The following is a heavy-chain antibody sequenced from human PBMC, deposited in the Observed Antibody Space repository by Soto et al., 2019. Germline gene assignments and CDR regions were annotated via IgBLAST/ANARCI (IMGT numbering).Heavy chain of an antibody. CDR1: GFTFSDYY. J-gene: IGHJ4*02. D-gene: IGHD6-13*01. CDR2: ISSSGSTI. Sequence: PGGSLRLSCAASGFTFSDYYMSWIRQAPGKGLEWVSYISSSGSTIYYADSVKGRFTISRDNAKNSLYLQMNSLRAEDTAVYYCARVVGSSWYWVDDAGQYFDYWGQGTLVTVSS. V-gene: IGHV3-11*01. CDR3: ARVVGSSWYWVDDAGQYFDY.